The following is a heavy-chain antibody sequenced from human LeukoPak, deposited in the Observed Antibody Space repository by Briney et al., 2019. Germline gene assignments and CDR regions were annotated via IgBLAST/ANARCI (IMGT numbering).Heavy chain of an antibody. CDR1: GFTFSNYA. CDR2: ISGRGDNT. J-gene: IGHJ4*02. Sequence: GGSLRLSCAASGFTFSNYAVSWVRQAPGKGLEWVSAISGRGDNTYYADSVRGRFTISRDNSKNTLYLQMNSLRAEDTAVYYCAAPDAVAGTGVNWGQGTLVTVSS. V-gene: IGHV3-23*01. D-gene: IGHD6-19*01. CDR3: AAPDAVAGTGVN.